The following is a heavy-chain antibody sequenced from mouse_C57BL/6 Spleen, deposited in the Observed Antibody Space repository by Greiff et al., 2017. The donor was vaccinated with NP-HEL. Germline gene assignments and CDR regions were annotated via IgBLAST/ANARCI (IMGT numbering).Heavy chain of an antibody. CDR1: GYAFSSSW. D-gene: IGHD3-1*01. Sequence: VKLQESGPELVKPGASVKISCKASGYAFSSSWMNWVKQRPGKGLEWIGRIYPGDGDTNYNGKFKGKATLTADKSSSTAYMQLSSLTSEDSAVYFCARGAPGFAYWGQGTLVTVSA. V-gene: IGHV1-82*01. J-gene: IGHJ3*01. CDR2: IYPGDGDT. CDR3: ARGAPGFAY.